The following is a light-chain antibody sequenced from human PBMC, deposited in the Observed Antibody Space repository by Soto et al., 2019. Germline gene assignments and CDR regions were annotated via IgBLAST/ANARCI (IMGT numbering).Light chain of an antibody. CDR1: QSVSSK. CDR2: GAS. V-gene: IGKV3-15*01. J-gene: IGKJ1*01. CDR3: QQYNNWPRT. Sequence: IVMTKSPATLSVSPGERATLSCRASQSVSSKLAWYQQKPGQAPRLLIYGASTRATSVPARFSGSGSGTEFTLTISSLQSEDFAIYYCQQYNNWPRTFGQGTKVDIK.